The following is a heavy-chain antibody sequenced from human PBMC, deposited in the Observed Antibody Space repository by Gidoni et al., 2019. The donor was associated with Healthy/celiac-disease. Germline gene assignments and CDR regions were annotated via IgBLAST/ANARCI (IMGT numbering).Heavy chain of an antibody. J-gene: IGHJ3*02. Sequence: EVQLLESGGGLVQPGGSLRLSCAASGFTFSSYAMRWVRQAPGKGLEWVSAISGSGGSTYYADSVKGRFTISRDNSKNTLYLQMNSLRAEDTAVYYCAKDRERYSSGWYPVDAFDIWGQGTMVTVSS. V-gene: IGHV3-23*01. CDR3: AKDRERYSSGWYPVDAFDI. CDR2: ISGSGGST. CDR1: GFTFSSYA. D-gene: IGHD6-19*01.